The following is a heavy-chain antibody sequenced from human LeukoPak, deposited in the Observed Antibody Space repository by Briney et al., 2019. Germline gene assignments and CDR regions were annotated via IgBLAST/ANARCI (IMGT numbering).Heavy chain of an antibody. CDR1: GGSISSGGYS. CDR2: IYHSGST. CDR3: AARFYCSSTSCNYYYYGMDV. Sequence: SETLSLTCAVSGGSISSGGYSWSWIRQPPGKGLEWIGYIYHSGSTYYNPSLKSRVTISVDRSKNQFSLKLSSVTAADTAVYYCAARFYCSSTSCNYYYYGMDVLGQGTTVTVSS. V-gene: IGHV4-30-2*01. J-gene: IGHJ6*02. D-gene: IGHD2-2*01.